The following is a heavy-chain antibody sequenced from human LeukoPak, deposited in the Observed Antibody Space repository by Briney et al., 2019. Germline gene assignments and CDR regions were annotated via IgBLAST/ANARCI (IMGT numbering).Heavy chain of an antibody. V-gene: IGHV4-34*01. CDR2: INHSGST. CDR3: ARVRILLPRYCSSTSCRTSAFDI. D-gene: IGHD2-2*01. Sequence: SETLSLTCAVYGGSFSGYYWSWIRQPPGKGLEWIGEINHSGSTNYNPSLKSRVTISVDTSKNQCSLKLSSVTAADTAVYYCARVRILLPRYCSSTSCRTSAFDIWGQGTMVTVSS. CDR1: GGSFSGYY. J-gene: IGHJ3*02.